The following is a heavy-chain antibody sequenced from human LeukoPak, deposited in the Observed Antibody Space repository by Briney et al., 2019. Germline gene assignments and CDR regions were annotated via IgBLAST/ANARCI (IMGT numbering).Heavy chain of an antibody. Sequence: GGSLRLSCAASGFTFSSYWMNWIRQAPGKGLEWVSYISSSGSTIYYADSVKGRFTIPRDNAKNSLFLQMNSLRAEDTALYYCARADRNYYMDVWGKGTTVTVSS. CDR2: ISSSGSTI. CDR1: GFTFSSYW. CDR3: ARADRNYYMDV. J-gene: IGHJ6*03. V-gene: IGHV3-11*04.